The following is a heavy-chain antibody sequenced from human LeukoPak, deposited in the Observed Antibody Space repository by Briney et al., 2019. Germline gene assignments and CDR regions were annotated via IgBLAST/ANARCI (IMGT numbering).Heavy chain of an antibody. J-gene: IGHJ6*03. CDR1: GFTFSSYG. CDR3: AKVRGGYYYDSKPNYMDV. CDR2: IWYDGSNK. Sequence: GRSLRLSCAASGFTFSSYGMHWVRQAPGKGLEWVAVIWYDGSNKYYADSVKGRFTISRDNSKNTLYLQVNSLRAEDTAVYYCAKVRGGYYYDSKPNYMDVWGKGTTVTVSS. V-gene: IGHV3-33*06. D-gene: IGHD3-22*01.